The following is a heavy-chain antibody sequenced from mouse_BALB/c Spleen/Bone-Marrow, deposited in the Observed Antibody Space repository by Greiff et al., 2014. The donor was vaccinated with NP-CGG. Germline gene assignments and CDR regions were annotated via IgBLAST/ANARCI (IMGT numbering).Heavy chain of an antibody. Sequence: EVKLLESGGGLVQPGGSLKLSCAASGFDFSRYWMSWVRQAPGKGLEWIGEINPDSSTITYTPSLKDKFIISRDNAKNTLNLQMSKVRSEDTALYFCARPQFISTPYYAMDNWGQGTSVTVSS. V-gene: IGHV4-1*02. CDR3: ARPQFISTPYYAMDN. D-gene: IGHD1-2*01. CDR2: INPDSSTI. J-gene: IGHJ4*01. CDR1: GFDFSRYW.